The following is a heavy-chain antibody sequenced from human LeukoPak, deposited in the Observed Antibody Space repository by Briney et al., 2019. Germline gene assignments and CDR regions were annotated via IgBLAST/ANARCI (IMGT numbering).Heavy chain of an antibody. V-gene: IGHV3-43*01. CDR3: AKESRGSSSHLDY. D-gene: IGHD6-19*01. J-gene: IGHJ4*02. CDR2: ISWGGGST. CDR1: GFTFDDYT. Sequence: PGGSLRLSCAASGFTFDDYTMHWVRQAPGKGLEWVSLISWGGGSTYYADSVKGRFTISRDNSKNSLYLQMNSLRTEDTALYYCAKESRGSSSHLDYWGQGTLVTVSS.